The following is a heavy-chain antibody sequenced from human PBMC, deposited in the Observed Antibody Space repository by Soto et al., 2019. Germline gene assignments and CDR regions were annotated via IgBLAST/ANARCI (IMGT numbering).Heavy chain of an antibody. D-gene: IGHD1-7*01. V-gene: IGHV4-34*01. Sequence: SETLSLTCAVYGGSFSGYYWSWIRQPPGKGLEWIGEINRTGSTNYNPPLKSRVTISLDKSENQFSLKVTSLTAADTAVYYCASRDPGTSVDYWGQGTLVTVSS. J-gene: IGHJ4*02. CDR1: GGSFSGYY. CDR3: ASRDPGTSVDY. CDR2: INRTGST.